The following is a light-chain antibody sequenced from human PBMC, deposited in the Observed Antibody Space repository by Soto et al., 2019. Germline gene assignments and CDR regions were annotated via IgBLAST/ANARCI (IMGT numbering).Light chain of an antibody. Sequence: TVLTQSPGTLSLSPGQTATLSCRASQSVSNNYLAWYQQKPGQAPRLLIYGASNRATGIPDRFSGSGSGTDFTLTISRLEPEDFAVYYCQQYGSSGTFGQGTKVDI. CDR1: QSVSNNY. CDR2: GAS. J-gene: IGKJ1*01. V-gene: IGKV3-20*01. CDR3: QQYGSSGT.